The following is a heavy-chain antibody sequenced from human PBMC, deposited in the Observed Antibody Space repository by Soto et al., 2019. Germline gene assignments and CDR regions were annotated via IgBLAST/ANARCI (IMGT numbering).Heavy chain of an antibody. CDR1: GGSISSSSYY. Sequence: SSETLSLTCTVSGGSISSSSYYWGWIRQPPGKGLEWIGSIYYSGSTYYNPSLKGRVTISVDTSKNQFSLKLSSVTAADTAVYYCARRGGVVIRLGGYYGMDVXGQGTTVTVSS. D-gene: IGHD3-3*01. J-gene: IGHJ6*02. CDR3: ARRGGVVIRLGGYYGMDV. V-gene: IGHV4-39*01. CDR2: IYYSGST.